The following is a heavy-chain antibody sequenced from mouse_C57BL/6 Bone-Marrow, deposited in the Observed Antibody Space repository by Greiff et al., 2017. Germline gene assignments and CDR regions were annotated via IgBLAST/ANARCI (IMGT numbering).Heavy chain of an antibody. CDR2: INPNNGGT. V-gene: IGHV1-26*01. Sequence: VQLQQSGPELVKPGASVKLSCKASGYTFTDYYMNWVKQSHGKSLEWIGDINPNNGGTSYTQKLKGKATLTVDKSSSTAYMELRSLTSEDSAVYYCARDYYGSSWYFDYWGQGTILTVSS. J-gene: IGHJ2*01. D-gene: IGHD1-1*01. CDR1: GYTFTDYY. CDR3: ARDYYGSSWYFDY.